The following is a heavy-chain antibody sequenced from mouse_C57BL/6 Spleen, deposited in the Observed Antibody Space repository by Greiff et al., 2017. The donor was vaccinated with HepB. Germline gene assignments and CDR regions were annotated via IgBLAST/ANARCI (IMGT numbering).Heavy chain of an antibody. Sequence: EVKLLESGPGLVKPSQSLSLTCSVTGYSITSGYYWNWIRQFPGNKLEWMGYISYDGSNNYNPSLKNRISITRDTSKNQFFLKLNSVTTEDTATYYCAREGGYGAMDYWGQGTSVTVSS. J-gene: IGHJ4*01. D-gene: IGHD1-1*02. CDR2: ISYDGSN. CDR3: AREGGYGAMDY. CDR1: GYSITSGYY. V-gene: IGHV3-6*01.